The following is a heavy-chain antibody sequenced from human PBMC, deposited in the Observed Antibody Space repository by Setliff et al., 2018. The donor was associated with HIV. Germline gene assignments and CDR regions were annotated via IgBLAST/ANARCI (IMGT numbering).Heavy chain of an antibody. D-gene: IGHD3-10*01. CDR1: GYTFTSYG. CDR2: ISAYNGNT. V-gene: IGHV1-18*01. CDR3: ARDTVPPLETIYYYYGSGSIDP. J-gene: IGHJ5*02. Sequence: GASVKVSCKASGYTFTSYGISWVRQAPGQGLEWMGWISAYNGNTNYAQKLQGRVTMTTDTSTSTAYMELRSLRSDDTAVYYCARDTVPPLETIYYYYGSGSIDPWGQGTLVTVSS.